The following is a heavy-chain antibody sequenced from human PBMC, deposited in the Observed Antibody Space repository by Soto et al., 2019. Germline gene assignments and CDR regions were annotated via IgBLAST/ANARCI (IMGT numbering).Heavy chain of an antibody. CDR3: ARDHPLTMIDDY. J-gene: IGHJ4*02. CDR1: GFTFSSYS. CDR2: ISSSSSYI. Sequence: EVQLVESGGGLVKPGGSLRLSCAASGFTFSSYSMNWVRQAPGKGLEWVSSISSSSSYIYYADSVKGRFTISRDNAKNSRYSQMSSLRAEATAVYYCARDHPLTMIDDYWGQGTLVTVSS. V-gene: IGHV3-21*01. D-gene: IGHD3-22*01.